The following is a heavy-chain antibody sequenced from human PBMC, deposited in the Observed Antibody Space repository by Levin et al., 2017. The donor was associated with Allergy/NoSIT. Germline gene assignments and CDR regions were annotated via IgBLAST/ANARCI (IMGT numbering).Heavy chain of an antibody. CDR3: ARQCYDILTGYYNFDY. J-gene: IGHJ4*02. CDR1: GGSISSSISY. Sequence: PSETLSLTCTVSGGSISSSISYWGWIRQAPGKGLEWIGSIYNSGSTYYNPSLKSRVTTSVDTAKNQFSLKLSSVTAADTAVYYCARQCYDILTGYYNFDYWGQGTLVTVSS. CDR2: IYNSGST. D-gene: IGHD3-9*01. V-gene: IGHV4-39*01.